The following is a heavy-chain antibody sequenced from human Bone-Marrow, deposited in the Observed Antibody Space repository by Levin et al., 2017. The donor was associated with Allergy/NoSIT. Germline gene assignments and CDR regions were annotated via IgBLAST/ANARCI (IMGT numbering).Heavy chain of an antibody. CDR2: IKSKTDGGTT. CDR3: TTDNDFWSGYYGDGGFDP. Sequence: GGSLRLSCAASGFTFSNAWMNWVRQAPGKGLEWVGRIKSKTDGGTTDHAAPVKGRFTISRDDSKNTLYLQMNSLKTEDTAVYYCTTDNDFWSGYYGDGGFDPWGQGTLVTVSS. V-gene: IGHV3-15*07. CDR1: GFTFSNAW. D-gene: IGHD3-3*01. J-gene: IGHJ5*02.